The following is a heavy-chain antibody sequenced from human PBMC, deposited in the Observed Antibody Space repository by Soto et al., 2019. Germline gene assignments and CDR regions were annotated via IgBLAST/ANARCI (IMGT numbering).Heavy chain of an antibody. CDR2: ISKSSGTT. D-gene: IGHD7-27*01. Sequence: EVQLVESGGGLVQPGGSLRLSCAASGFTFSSYTMNWVRQAPGKELEWISYISKSSGTTSYADSVTGRFTISRDNAKNSLYLQLNSLRDEDTAVYYCARDLNWGFDYWGQGTLVTVSS. J-gene: IGHJ4*02. CDR1: GFTFSSYT. V-gene: IGHV3-48*02. CDR3: ARDLNWGFDY.